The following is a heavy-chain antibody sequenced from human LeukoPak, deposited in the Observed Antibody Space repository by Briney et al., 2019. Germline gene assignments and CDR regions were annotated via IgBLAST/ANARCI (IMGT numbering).Heavy chain of an antibody. D-gene: IGHD3-10*01. CDR3: AREEGFGEFHFDY. CDR1: GYTLTGYY. V-gene: IGHV1-2*02. J-gene: IGHJ4*02. Sequence: ASVKVSCKASGYTLTGYYMHWVRQAPGQGLEWMGWINPNSGGTNYAQKFQGRVTMTRDTSISTAYMELSRLRSDDTAVYYCAREEGFGEFHFDYWGQGTLVTVSS. CDR2: INPNSGGT.